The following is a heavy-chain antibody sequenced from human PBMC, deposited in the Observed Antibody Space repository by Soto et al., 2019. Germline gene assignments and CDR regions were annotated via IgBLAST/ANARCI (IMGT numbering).Heavy chain of an antibody. V-gene: IGHV4-34*01. D-gene: IGHD6-19*01. J-gene: IGHJ6*02. CDR2: INHSGST. CDR1: GGSFSGYY. Sequence: SETLSLTCAVYGGSFSGYYWSWIRQPPGKGLEWIGEINHSGSTNYNPSLKSRVTISVDTSKNQFSLKLSSVTAADTAVYYCAREIDGWDYGIDVCGQGTTVPGSS. CDR3: AREIDGWDYGIDV.